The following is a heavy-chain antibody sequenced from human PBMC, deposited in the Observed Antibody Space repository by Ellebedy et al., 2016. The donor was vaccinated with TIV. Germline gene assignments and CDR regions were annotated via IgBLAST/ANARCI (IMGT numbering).Heavy chain of an antibody. D-gene: IGHD3-22*01. CDR2: INPSGGST. Sequence: ASVKVSCXASGYTFTSYYMHWVRQAPGQGLEWMGIINPSGGSTSYAQKFQGRVTITRDTSASTAYMELSSLRSEDTAVYYCARDPTLYYYDSSGYYQGSTYYFDYWGQGTLVTVSS. J-gene: IGHJ4*02. V-gene: IGHV1-46*01. CDR1: GYTFTSYY. CDR3: ARDPTLYYYDSSGYYQGSTYYFDY.